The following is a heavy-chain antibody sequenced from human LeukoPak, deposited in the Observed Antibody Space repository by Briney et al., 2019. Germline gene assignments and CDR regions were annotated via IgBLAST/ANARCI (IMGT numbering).Heavy chain of an antibody. J-gene: IGHJ4*02. CDR3: ARRTMVRGVMGY. CDR2: MNPNSGNT. V-gene: IGHV1-8*01. Sequence: GASVTVSCKASGYTFTSYDINWVRQATGQGLEWMGWMNPNSGNTGYAQKFQGRVTMTRNTSISTAYMELSSLRSEDTAVYYCARRTMVRGVMGYWGQGTLVTVSS. CDR1: GYTFTSYD. D-gene: IGHD3-10*01.